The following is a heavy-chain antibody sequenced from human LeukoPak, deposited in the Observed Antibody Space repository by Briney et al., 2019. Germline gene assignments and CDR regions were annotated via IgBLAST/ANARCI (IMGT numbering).Heavy chain of an antibody. Sequence: GGSLRLSCAASGFTISSYWMHWVRQTPGEGLVWVARITSDGSGTSHADSVKGRFTISRDNAKNTLYLQMNSLRAEDTAVYYCARDYAVGESFDIWGQGTLVTVSS. J-gene: IGHJ3*02. CDR3: ARDYAVGESFDI. V-gene: IGHV3-74*01. D-gene: IGHD3-16*01. CDR1: GFTISSYW. CDR2: ITSDGSGT.